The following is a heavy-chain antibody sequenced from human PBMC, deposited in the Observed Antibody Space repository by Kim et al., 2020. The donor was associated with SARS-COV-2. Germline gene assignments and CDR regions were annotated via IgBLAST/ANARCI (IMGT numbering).Heavy chain of an antibody. D-gene: IGHD3-9*01. CDR1: GFTFSNAW. V-gene: IGHV3-15*01. CDR2: IKSKTDGGTT. Sequence: GGSLRLSCAASGFTFSNAWMSWVRQAPGKGLEWVGRIKSKTDGGTTDYAAPVKGRFTISRDDSKNTLYLQMNSLKTEDTAVYYCTTVLVRPYYDILTGYDSDYWGQGTLVTVSS. CDR3: TTVLVRPYYDILTGYDSDY. J-gene: IGHJ4*02.